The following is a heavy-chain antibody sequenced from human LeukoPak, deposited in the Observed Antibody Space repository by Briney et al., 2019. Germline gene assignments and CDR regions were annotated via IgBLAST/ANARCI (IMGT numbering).Heavy chain of an antibody. D-gene: IGHD3-3*01. CDR3: AKDDYDFWSGYYPPHYFDY. CDR2: FDPEDGET. CDR1: GYTLTELS. J-gene: IGHJ4*02. V-gene: IGHV1-24*01. Sequence: GASVKVSCKVSGYTLTELSMHWVRQAPGKGLEWMGGFDPEDGETIYAQKFQGRVTMTEDTSTDTAYMELSSLRSEDTAVYYCAKDDYDFWSGYYPPHYFDYWGQGTLVTVSS.